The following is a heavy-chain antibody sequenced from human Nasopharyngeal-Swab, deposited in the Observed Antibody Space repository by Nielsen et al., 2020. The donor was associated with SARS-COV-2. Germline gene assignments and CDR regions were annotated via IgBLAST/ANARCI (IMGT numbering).Heavy chain of an antibody. CDR3: ARERGYSNYFDY. CDR2: IIPIFGTA. J-gene: IGHJ4*02. CDR1: GGIFSSYA. D-gene: IGHD4-11*01. V-gene: IGHV1-69*13. Sequence: VKVSSKASGGIFSSYASSWVRQAPGQGLEWMGGIIPIFGTANYEQKFQGRVTITADESTSTAYMELSSLRSEDTAVYYCARERGYSNYFDYWGQGTLVTVSS.